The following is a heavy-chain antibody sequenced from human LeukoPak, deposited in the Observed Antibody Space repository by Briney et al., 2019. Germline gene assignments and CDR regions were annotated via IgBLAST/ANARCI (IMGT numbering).Heavy chain of an antibody. Sequence: GESLKISCKGSGYSFTSYWIRWVRQMPGKGLEWMGRIDPSDSYTNYSPSFQGHVTISADKSISTAYLQWSSLKASDTAMYYCARHPDIGVVPADDWFDPWGQGTLVTVSS. CDR1: GYSFTSYW. CDR3: ARHPDIGVVPADDWFDP. V-gene: IGHV5-10-1*01. CDR2: IDPSDSYT. J-gene: IGHJ5*02. D-gene: IGHD2-2*01.